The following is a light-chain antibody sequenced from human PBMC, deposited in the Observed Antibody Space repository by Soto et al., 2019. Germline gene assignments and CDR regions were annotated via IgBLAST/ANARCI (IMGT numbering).Light chain of an antibody. Sequence: DIPVTPSPSSPSASLGDRGTLTCPASQSISSYLIWHQQKPGKAPNLLIYAASSLQSGVPSRFSGSGSGTDFTLTISSLQSEDIAVYYCQQYSAWPLSFGGGTKVDIK. J-gene: IGKJ4*01. V-gene: IGKV1-39*01. CDR3: QQYSAWPLS. CDR2: AAS. CDR1: QSISSY.